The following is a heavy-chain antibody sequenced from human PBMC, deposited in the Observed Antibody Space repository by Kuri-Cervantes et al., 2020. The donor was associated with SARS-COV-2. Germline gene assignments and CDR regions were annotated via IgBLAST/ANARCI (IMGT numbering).Heavy chain of an antibody. D-gene: IGHD3-3*01. CDR3: ARDGLLRFLEWLFMYYFDY. J-gene: IGHJ4*02. CDR1: GFTFSNYW. V-gene: IGHV3-15*01. Sequence: GGSLRLSCAASGFTFSNYWMSWVRQAPGKGLEWVGRIKSKTDGRTTDYAAPVKGRFTISRDDSKNTLYLQMNSLRAEDTAVYYCARDGLLRFLEWLFMYYFDYWGQGTLVTVSS. CDR2: IKSKTDGRTT.